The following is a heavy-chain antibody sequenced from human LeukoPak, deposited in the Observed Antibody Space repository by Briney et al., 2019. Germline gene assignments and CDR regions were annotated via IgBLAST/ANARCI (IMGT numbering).Heavy chain of an antibody. CDR3: ARAPYCDYSNCYTGYNWFDP. V-gene: IGHV1-2*02. D-gene: IGHD2-21*01. CDR1: GYTFTNYY. Sequence: GASVKVSCKASGYTFTNYYIHWVRQAPGQGLGWMGWINPSNADTNYAQNLQGRVTTTRDTSINTAYMELSRLSSDDTAIYYCARAPYCDYSNCYTGYNWFDPWGQGTLVTVSS. CDR2: INPSNADT. J-gene: IGHJ5*02.